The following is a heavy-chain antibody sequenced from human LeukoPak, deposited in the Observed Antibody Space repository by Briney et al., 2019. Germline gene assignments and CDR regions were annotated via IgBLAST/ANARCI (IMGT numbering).Heavy chain of an antibody. CDR2: IYYSGST. CDR1: GGSISSYY. Sequence: KPSETLSLTCTVSGGSISSYYWSWIRQPPGKGPEWIGYIYYSGSTNYNPSLKSRVTISVDTSKNQFSLKLSSVTAADTAVYYCARGNYDFWSGYQYYFDYWGQGTLVTVSS. V-gene: IGHV4-59*01. J-gene: IGHJ4*02. CDR3: ARGNYDFWSGYQYYFDY. D-gene: IGHD3-3*01.